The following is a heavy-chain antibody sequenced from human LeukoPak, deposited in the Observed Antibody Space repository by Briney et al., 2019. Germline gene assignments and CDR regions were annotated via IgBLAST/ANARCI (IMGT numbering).Heavy chain of an antibody. J-gene: IGHJ4*02. CDR3: AKVAARRDYEAYFEY. CDR2: ISSSGGTT. D-gene: IGHD5-24*01. V-gene: IGHV3-23*01. Sequence: PGGSLRLSCAASGFSFSAYWMTWVRQAPGKGLEWVAAISSSGGTTYYADSMRGRFSISRDNSKSMLYLEMSSLRADDTAVYYCAKVAARRDYEAYFEYWGQGTQVTVSS. CDR1: GFSFSAYW.